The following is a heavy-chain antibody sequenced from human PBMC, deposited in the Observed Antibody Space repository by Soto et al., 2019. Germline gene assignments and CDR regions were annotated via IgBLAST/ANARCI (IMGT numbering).Heavy chain of an antibody. CDR2: ISYDGSNK. CDR3: AKAVGYCSSTSCRDYYFYYGMDV. Sequence: HPGGSLRLSCAASGFTFSNYGMHWVRQAPGKGLEWVAVISYDGSNKYYADSVKGRFTISRDNSKNTLYLQMNSLRPEDTAVYYCAKAVGYCSSTSCRDYYFYYGMDVWGQGTTVTVSS. CDR1: GFTFSNYG. J-gene: IGHJ6*02. V-gene: IGHV3-30*18. D-gene: IGHD2-2*01.